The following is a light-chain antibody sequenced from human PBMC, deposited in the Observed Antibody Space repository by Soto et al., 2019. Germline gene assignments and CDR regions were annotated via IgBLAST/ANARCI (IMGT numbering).Light chain of an antibody. Sequence: DIVMTQSPLSLSVTPGEPASISCRSSQSVLHSNGNTYLEWYLQKPGQSPQLLIYLVSNRASGVPDMFSGSGSDTDFTLKISRVEAEDVVVYYCMQASQCVTFGGGTKVEIK. CDR3: MQASQCVT. V-gene: IGKV2-28*01. J-gene: IGKJ4*01. CDR2: LVS. CDR1: QSVLHSNGNTY.